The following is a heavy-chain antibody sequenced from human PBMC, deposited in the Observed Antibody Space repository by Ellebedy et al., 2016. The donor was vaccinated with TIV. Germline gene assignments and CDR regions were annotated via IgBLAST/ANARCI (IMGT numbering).Heavy chain of an antibody. CDR3: TREVATLGNFDY. Sequence: MPSETLSLTCTVSGDSISSGNYYWNWIRQHPGQGLEWIGYSYHSGVTDYNPSLKSRVTISIDTSKSQFTLSLCSVTAADTALYYCTREVATLGNFDYWGQGTLVTVSS. J-gene: IGHJ4*02. CDR2: SYHSGVT. CDR1: GDSISSGNYY. D-gene: IGHD5-12*01. V-gene: IGHV4-31*03.